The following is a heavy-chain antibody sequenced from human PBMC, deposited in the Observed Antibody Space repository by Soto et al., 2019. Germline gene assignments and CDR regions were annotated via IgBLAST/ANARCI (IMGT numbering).Heavy chain of an antibody. J-gene: IGHJ1*01. CDR3: AKEDRYYDFWSGYYTEGQYFQH. D-gene: IGHD3-3*01. CDR2: ISGSGGST. CDR1: GFTFSSYA. V-gene: IGHV3-23*01. Sequence: PGGSLRLSCAASGFTFSSYAMSWVRQAPGKGLEWVSAISGSGGSTYYADSVKGRFTISRDNSKNTLYLQMNSLRAEDTAVYYCAKEDRYYDFWSGYYTEGQYFQHWGQGTLVTVSS.